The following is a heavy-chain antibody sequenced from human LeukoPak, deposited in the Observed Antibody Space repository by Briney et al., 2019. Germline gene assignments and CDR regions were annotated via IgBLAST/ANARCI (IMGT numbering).Heavy chain of an antibody. D-gene: IGHD6-19*01. CDR2: IYYSGST. Sequence: SETLSLTCTVSGGSISSSSYFCGWIRQPPGKGLEWIGSIYYSGSTYYNPSLKSRVTISVDTSKNQFSLKLSSVTAADTAVYYCARRHPYPYSSGWRGPRWFDPWGQGTLVTVSS. J-gene: IGHJ5*02. CDR3: ARRHPYPYSSGWRGPRWFDP. V-gene: IGHV4-39*01. CDR1: GGSISSSSYF.